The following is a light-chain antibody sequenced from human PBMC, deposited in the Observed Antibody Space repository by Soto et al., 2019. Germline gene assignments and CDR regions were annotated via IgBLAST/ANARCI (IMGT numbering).Light chain of an antibody. CDR3: RQYNNWPQT. CDR2: GAS. Sequence: VMTQAPATLSVSPGERATLSCRASQTINNNIAWYQLKDGQVPRLLIYGASTRATDIPARFSGSGSGTEFTLTISSLQSEDFAEYHCRQYNNWPQTFGQGTKVEIK. CDR1: QTINNN. V-gene: IGKV3-15*01. J-gene: IGKJ1*01.